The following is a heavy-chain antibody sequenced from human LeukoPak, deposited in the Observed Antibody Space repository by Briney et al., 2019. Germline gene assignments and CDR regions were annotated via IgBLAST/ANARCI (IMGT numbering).Heavy chain of an antibody. Sequence: PPQTLSLTCAISGDSVSRNSAAWHWIRQSPSRGLEWLGRTYYRSKWFNDYAVSVQSRITINPDTSTNQVSLQLNSVTPEDTAVYYCVRGVAVSGFDYWGQGTLVTVSS. CDR3: VRGVAVSGFDY. V-gene: IGHV6-1*01. J-gene: IGHJ4*02. D-gene: IGHD5/OR15-5a*01. CDR1: GDSVSRNSAA. CDR2: TYYRSKWFN.